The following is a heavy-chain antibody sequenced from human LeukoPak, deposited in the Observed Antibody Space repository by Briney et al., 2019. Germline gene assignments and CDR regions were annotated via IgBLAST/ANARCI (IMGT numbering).Heavy chain of an antibody. V-gene: IGHV4-59*01. Sequence: SETLSLTCTVSGGSMSGDYWSWIRQPPGKGLEWIGYIYYSGSTNYNPSLKSRVTISVDTSKNQFSLRLSSVPAADTAVYYCARGNGYNAYWGQGTLVTVSS. J-gene: IGHJ4*02. D-gene: IGHD5-24*01. CDR2: IYYSGST. CDR3: ARGNGYNAY. CDR1: GGSMSGDY.